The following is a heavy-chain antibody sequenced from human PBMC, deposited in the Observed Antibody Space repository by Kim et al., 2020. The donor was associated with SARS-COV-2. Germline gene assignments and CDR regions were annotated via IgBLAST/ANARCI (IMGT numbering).Heavy chain of an antibody. D-gene: IGHD3-10*01. CDR3: ARGNYYGSGRVYFDY. J-gene: IGHJ4*02. V-gene: IGHV4-31*02. Sequence: NPSLHSRINIRKHTSKNQFSLKLNSVTAADTAVYYCARGNYYGSGRVYFDYWGQGTLVSVSS.